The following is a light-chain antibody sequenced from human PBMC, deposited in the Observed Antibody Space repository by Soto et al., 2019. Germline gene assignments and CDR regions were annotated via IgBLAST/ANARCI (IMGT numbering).Light chain of an antibody. CDR3: QHRSNWLA. CDR2: DAS. V-gene: IGKV3-11*01. J-gene: IGKJ4*01. Sequence: EIVLPQSPATLSLSPGERATLSCRASQSVSSYLAWYQQKPGQAPRLLIYDASNRATGIPARFSGSGSGTDFTLTITSLEPEDFAVCYCQHRSNWLAFGGGTKVDIK. CDR1: QSVSSY.